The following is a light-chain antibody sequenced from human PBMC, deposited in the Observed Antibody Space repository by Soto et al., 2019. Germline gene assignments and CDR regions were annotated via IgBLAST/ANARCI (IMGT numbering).Light chain of an antibody. V-gene: IGLV4-69*02. CDR3: QTWCAGHSLV. Sequence: QLVLTQSPSASTSLGASVNLTCTLSSGHTSYAIIWHQQQPEKGPRYLMKLNSDGSHSKGDGIPDRCSGSSSGAERYLTISYLQSEEEAEEYCQTWCAGHSLVFGGESNLNVL. CDR2: LNSDGSH. J-gene: IGLJ2*01. CDR1: SGHTSYA.